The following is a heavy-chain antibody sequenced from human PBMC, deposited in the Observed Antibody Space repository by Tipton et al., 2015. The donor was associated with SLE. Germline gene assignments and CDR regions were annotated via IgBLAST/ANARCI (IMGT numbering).Heavy chain of an antibody. J-gene: IGHJ4*02. CDR2: MYYTGIS. D-gene: IGHD1-26*01. Sequence: GLVKPSETLSLTCSVSGGSISSNYWIWIRQPAGKGLEWIGRMYYTGISNYNPSLKSRVSMSVDTSKNHFSLKLISVTAADTAVYYCARVSAATASLFDSWGQGTLVAVSS. CDR1: GGSISSNY. CDR3: ARVSAATASLFDS. V-gene: IGHV4-4*07.